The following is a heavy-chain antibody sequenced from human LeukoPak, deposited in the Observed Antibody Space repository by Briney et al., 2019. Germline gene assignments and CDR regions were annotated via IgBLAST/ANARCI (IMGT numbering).Heavy chain of an antibody. D-gene: IGHD6-19*01. J-gene: IGHJ4*02. Sequence: PSETLSLTCTVSGGSISSSSYYWGWIRQPPGKGLEYIGSIYYSGTTYYNPSLKSRVTISVDTSKNQFSLKLSSVTAADTAVYYCATVSYSSGHDYWGQGTLVTVSS. CDR1: GGSISSSSYY. CDR3: ATVSYSSGHDY. CDR2: IYYSGTT. V-gene: IGHV4-39*07.